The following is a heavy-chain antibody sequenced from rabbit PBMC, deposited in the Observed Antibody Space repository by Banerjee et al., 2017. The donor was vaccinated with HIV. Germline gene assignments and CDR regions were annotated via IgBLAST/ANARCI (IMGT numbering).Heavy chain of an antibody. CDR2: IAGGATGFT. J-gene: IGHJ6*01. D-gene: IGHD8-1*01. V-gene: IGHV1S45*01. CDR1: GFSFSSSDY. CDR3: ARDTGSSFSSYGMDL. Sequence: QEQLVESGGGLVKPEGSLKLSCTASGFSFSSSDYMCWVRQAPGKGLEWISCIAGGATGFTYSATWAKGRFTCSKTSSTTVTLQMTSLTVADTATYFCARDTGSSFSSYGMDLWGQGTLVTVS.